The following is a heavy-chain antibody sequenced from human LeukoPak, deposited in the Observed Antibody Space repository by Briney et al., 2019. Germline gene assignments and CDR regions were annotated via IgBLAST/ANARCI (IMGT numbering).Heavy chain of an antibody. CDR3: AREGIVPAARDYYSYYGMDV. CDR1: GFTFSSYS. CDR2: ISSSSSYI. J-gene: IGHJ6*04. Sequence: TGGSLRLSCAASGFTFSSYSMNWVRQAPGKGLEWVSSISSSSSYIYYADSVKGRFTISRDNAKNSLYLQMNSLRVEDTAVYYCAREGIVPAARDYYSYYGMDVWGKGTTVTVSS. V-gene: IGHV3-21*01. D-gene: IGHD2-2*01.